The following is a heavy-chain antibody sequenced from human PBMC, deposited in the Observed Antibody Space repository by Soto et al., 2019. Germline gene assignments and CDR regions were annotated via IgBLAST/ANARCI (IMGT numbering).Heavy chain of an antibody. CDR3: ARCSVWGIDY. V-gene: IGHV3-30*03. J-gene: IGHJ4*02. CDR1: GFTFSSYA. Sequence: QVQLVESGGTVVQPGRSLRLSCAASGFTFSSYALHWVRQATGKGLEWVTLISYDASNKYYGNSVKGRFTISRDNSKNTLYLQMDSLRAEDTAVYYCARCSVWGIDYWGQGTLVTVSS. D-gene: IGHD6-19*01. CDR2: ISYDASNK.